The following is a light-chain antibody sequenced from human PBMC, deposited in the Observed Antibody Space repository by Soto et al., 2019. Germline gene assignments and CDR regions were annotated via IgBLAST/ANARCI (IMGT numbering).Light chain of an antibody. V-gene: IGKV3-20*01. J-gene: IGKJ1*01. Sequence: IVLTQSPGTLSLAPGERATLSCRASQSVPSNYLTWYQQKPGQAPRLLIYGASSRATGIPDRFSGSGSGTDFTLTISRLEPEDFAVYFCQQYGSSPRTFGQGTKVDI. CDR3: QQYGSSPRT. CDR2: GAS. CDR1: QSVPSNY.